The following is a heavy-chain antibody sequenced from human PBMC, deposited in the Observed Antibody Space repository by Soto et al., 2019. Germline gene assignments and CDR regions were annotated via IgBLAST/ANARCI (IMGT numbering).Heavy chain of an antibody. V-gene: IGHV3-66*01. D-gene: IGHD1-26*01. CDR1: GFTVSSKY. CDR2: LYMRGST. J-gene: IGHJ4*02. CDR3: ARDSLPGTRTWADH. Sequence: EVQLVESGGGLVQPGESLRLSCEASGFTVSSKYMSWVRQAPGKGLEWVSILYMRGSTFYADSVKGRFTISRDTSKNTLYLQMDHLTVQDTAMYYCARDSLPGTRTWADHWGQGTLVTVSS.